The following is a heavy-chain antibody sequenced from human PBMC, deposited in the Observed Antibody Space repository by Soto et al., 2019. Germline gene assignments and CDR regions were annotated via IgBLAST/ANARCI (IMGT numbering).Heavy chain of an antibody. CDR1: GFTFSSYS. V-gene: IGHV3-48*02. Sequence: EVQLVESGGGLVQPGGSLRLSCAASGFTFSSYSMNWVRQAPGKGLEWVSYISSSSSTIYYADSVKGRFTISRDNAKNSLYLQMNSLRDEDTAVYYCARNYRAVAAYYFDYWGQGTLVTVSS. J-gene: IGHJ4*02. CDR2: ISSSSSTI. D-gene: IGHD6-19*01. CDR3: ARNYRAVAAYYFDY.